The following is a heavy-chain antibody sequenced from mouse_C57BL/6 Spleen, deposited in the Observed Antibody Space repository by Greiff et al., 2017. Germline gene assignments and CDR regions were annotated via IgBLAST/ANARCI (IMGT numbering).Heavy chain of an antibody. CDR1: GYAFSSYW. D-gene: IGHD1-1*01. CDR2: IYPGDGDT. J-gene: IGHJ2*01. CDR3: ARRNYGSSRYYFDY. V-gene: IGHV1-80*01. Sequence: QVQLQQSGAELVKPGASVKISCKASGYAFSSYWMNWVKQRPGKGLEWIGQIYPGDGDTNYNGKIKGKATLTADKSSSTAYMQLSSLTSEDSAVYFCARRNYGSSRYYFDYWGQGTTLTVSS.